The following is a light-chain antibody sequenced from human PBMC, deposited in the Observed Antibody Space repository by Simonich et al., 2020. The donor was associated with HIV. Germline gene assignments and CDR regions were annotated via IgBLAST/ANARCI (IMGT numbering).Light chain of an antibody. Sequence: SYELTQPPSVSVSPGQTASNTCSGDKLGDEYACWYQQKPGQSPVLVIYQDSKRHSGIPARFSGSNSGNTATLTISGTQAMDEADYYCQAWDSSTVVFGGGTNLTVL. CDR2: QDS. CDR3: QAWDSSTVV. J-gene: IGLJ2*01. CDR1: KLGDEY. V-gene: IGLV3-1*01.